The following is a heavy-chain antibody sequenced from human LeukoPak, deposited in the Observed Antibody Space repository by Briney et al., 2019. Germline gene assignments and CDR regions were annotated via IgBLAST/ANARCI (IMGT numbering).Heavy chain of an antibody. CDR1: GFTFSSYA. V-gene: IGHV3-23*01. J-gene: IGHJ1*01. Sequence: YPGGSLRLSCAASGFTFSSYAMSWVRQAPGKGLEWVSAISGSGGSTYYADSVKGRFTISRDNSKNTLYLQMNSLRAEDTAVYYCAKDPSIRWTYYDSNGYPGGYFQHWGQGTLVTVSS. D-gene: IGHD3-22*01. CDR2: ISGSGGST. CDR3: AKDPSIRWTYYDSNGYPGGYFQH.